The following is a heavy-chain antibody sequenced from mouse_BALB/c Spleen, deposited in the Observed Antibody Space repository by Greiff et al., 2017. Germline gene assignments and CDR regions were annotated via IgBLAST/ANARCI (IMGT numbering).Heavy chain of an antibody. V-gene: IGHV5-17*02. CDR2: ISSGSSTI. CDR3: ARTYYYGSSPYAMDY. CDR1: GFTFSSFG. Sequence: EVMLVESGGGLVQPGGSRKLSCAASGFTFSSFGMHWVRQAPEKGLEWVAYISSGSSTIYYADTVKGRFTISRDNPKNTLFLQMTSLRSEDTAMYYCARTYYYGSSPYAMDYWGQGTSVTVSS. J-gene: IGHJ4*01. D-gene: IGHD1-1*01.